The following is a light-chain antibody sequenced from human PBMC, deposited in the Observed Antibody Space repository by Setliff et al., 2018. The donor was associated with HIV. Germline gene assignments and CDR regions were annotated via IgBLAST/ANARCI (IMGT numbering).Light chain of an antibody. CDR2: YNG. CDR3: QLWDSASDHGV. Sequence: SYELTQPPSVSVAPGKTATITCEGNDIGTKSVHWYQQKPGQAPVLLIYYNGDRTSEIPARFSGSNSGSTATLTISWVEAGDEADYYCQLWDSASDHGVFGGGTKGTVL. J-gene: IGLJ3*02. V-gene: IGLV3-21*01. CDR1: DIGTKS.